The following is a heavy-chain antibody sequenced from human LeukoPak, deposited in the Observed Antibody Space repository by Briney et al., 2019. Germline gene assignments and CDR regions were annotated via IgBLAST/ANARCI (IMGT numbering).Heavy chain of an antibody. D-gene: IGHD6-19*01. J-gene: IGHJ4*02. CDR1: GDSISSYY. CDR2: IYYSGST. CDR3: TRHVEQRLTPFDY. Sequence: SETLSLTCTVSGDSISSYYWSWIRQPPGKGLEWIGYIYYSGSTNYNPSLKSRVTTSVDTSKNQFSLKLSSVTAADTAVYYCTRHVEQRLTPFDYWGQGILVTVSS. V-gene: IGHV4-59*08.